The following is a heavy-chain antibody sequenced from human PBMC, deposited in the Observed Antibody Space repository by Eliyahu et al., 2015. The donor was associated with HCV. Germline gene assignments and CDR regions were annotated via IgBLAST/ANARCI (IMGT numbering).Heavy chain of an antibody. CDR2: IKSKTDGGTT. V-gene: IGHV3-15*01. Sequence: EVQLVESGGGLVKPGGSLRLSCAASGFXFSNAWMSWVRQAPGKGLEWVGRIKSKTDGGTTDYAAPVKGRFTISRDDSKNTLYLQMNSLKTEDTAVYYCTSDNYYYYGMDVWGQGTTVTVSS. J-gene: IGHJ6*02. CDR1: GFXFSNAW. CDR3: TSDNYYYYGMDV.